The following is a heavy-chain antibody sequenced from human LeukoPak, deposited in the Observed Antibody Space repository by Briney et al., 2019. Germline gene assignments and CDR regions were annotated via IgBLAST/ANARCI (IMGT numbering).Heavy chain of an antibody. J-gene: IGHJ4*02. CDR2: TDPSDSYT. V-gene: IGHV5-10-1*01. Sequence: GEALMLSCKGSGYSLTSYRLSWVRPMPGKGLDWMGKTDPSDSYTNYRPSFQGHVTLSADKSLSTACLQWSSLKASCTAMYYLARGGDIVATLPEFDYWGQGTLVTVSS. CDR3: ARGGDIVATLPEFDY. D-gene: IGHD5-12*01. CDR1: GYSLTSYR.